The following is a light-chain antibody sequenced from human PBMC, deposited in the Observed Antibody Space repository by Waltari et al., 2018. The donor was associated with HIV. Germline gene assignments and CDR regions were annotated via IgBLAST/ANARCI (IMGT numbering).Light chain of an antibody. J-gene: IGLJ3*02. V-gene: IGLV1-44*01. Sequence: QSVLTQPPSASETPGQRVTISCSGSTSNIGSNTVNWYQQLPGTAPKLLIYTNNQRPSGVPDRCSGSKYGTSASLAIRGLQTEDEAHYYCAAWDDSVNGWVFGGGTKRTVL. CDR1: TSNIGSNT. CDR3: AAWDDSVNGWV. CDR2: TNN.